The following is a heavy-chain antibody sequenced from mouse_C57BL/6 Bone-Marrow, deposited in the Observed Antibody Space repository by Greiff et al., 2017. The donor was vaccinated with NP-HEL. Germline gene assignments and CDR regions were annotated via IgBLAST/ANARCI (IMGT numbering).Heavy chain of an antibody. D-gene: IGHD1-1*01. Sequence: QVQLKQPGAELVKPGASVKLSCKASGYTFTSYWMQWVKQRPGQGLEWIGEIDPSDSYTNYNQKFKGKATLTVDTSSSTAYMQLSSLTSEDSAVDYCAREDYYGSFDYWGQGTTLTVSS. V-gene: IGHV1-50*01. CDR2: IDPSDSYT. CDR3: AREDYYGSFDY. J-gene: IGHJ2*01. CDR1: GYTFTSYW.